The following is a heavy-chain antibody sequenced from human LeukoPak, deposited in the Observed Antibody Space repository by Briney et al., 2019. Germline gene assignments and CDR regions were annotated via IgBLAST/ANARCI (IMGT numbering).Heavy chain of an antibody. CDR2: VWYDGGNK. Sequence: PGGSLRLSCAASGFTFSNYAMHWVRQAPGKGLEWVAIVWYDGGNKYYADSMKGRFTISRDNSKNTLYLQTNSLRAEDTAVYYCARDPYGSGLYFDYWGQGTLVTVSS. J-gene: IGHJ4*02. V-gene: IGHV3-33*08. CDR3: ARDPYGSGLYFDY. CDR1: GFTFSNYA. D-gene: IGHD3-10*01.